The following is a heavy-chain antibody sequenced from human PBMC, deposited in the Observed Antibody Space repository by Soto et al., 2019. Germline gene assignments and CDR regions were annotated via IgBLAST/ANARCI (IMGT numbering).Heavy chain of an antibody. CDR3: ARVAADIASWLDP. V-gene: IGHV4-59*08. CDR1: GGSISSYY. Sequence: PSESLSLTCTVSGGSISSYYWSWIRQPPGKGLEWIGYIYYSGSTNYNPSLKSRVTISVDTSKNQFSLKLNSMTAADTAVYYCARVAADIASWLDPWGQGTLVT. J-gene: IGHJ5*02. CDR2: IYYSGST. D-gene: IGHD5-12*01.